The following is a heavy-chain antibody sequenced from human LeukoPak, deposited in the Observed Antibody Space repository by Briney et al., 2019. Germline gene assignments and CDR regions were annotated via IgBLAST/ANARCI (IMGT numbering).Heavy chain of an antibody. V-gene: IGHV4-34*01. CDR1: GGSFSGYY. J-gene: IGHJ4*02. D-gene: IGHD1-26*01. Sequence: SGTLSLTCAVYGGSFSGYYWSWIRQPPGKGLEWIGEINHSGSTNYNPSLKSRVTISVDTSKNQFSLKLSSVTAADTAVYYCARGRVELGFDYWGQGTLVTVSS. CDR3: ARGRVELGFDY. CDR2: INHSGST.